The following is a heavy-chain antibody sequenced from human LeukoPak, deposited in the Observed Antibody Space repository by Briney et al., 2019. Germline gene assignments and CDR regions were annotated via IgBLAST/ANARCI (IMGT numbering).Heavy chain of an antibody. CDR1: GFTFSSYE. J-gene: IGHJ3*02. V-gene: IGHV3-23*01. Sequence: TGGSLRLSCAASGFTFSSYEMNWVRQAPGKGLEWVSAISGSGGSTYYADSVKGRFAISRDNSKNTLYLQMNSLRAEDTAVYYCAKEIRYYDSSGYYVDAFDIWGQGTMVTVSS. CDR3: AKEIRYYDSSGYYVDAFDI. D-gene: IGHD3-22*01. CDR2: ISGSGGST.